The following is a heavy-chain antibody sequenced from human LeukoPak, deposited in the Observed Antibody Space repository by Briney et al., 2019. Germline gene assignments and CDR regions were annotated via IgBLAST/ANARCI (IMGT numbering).Heavy chain of an antibody. J-gene: IGHJ4*02. V-gene: IGHV3-13*01. D-gene: IGHD3-3*01. CDR3: ARGVEYYDFWSGYSDLYYFDY. CDR1: GFTFSSYD. Sequence: PGGSLRLSCAASGFTFSSYDMHWVRQATGKGLEWVSAIGTAGDTYYPGSVKGRFTISRENAKNSLYLQMNSLRAGDTAVYCCARGVEYYDFWSGYSDLYYFDYWGQGTLVTVSS. CDR2: IGTAGDT.